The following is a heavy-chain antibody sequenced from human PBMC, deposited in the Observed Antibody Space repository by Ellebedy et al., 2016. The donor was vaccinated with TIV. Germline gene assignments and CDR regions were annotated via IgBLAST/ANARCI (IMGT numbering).Heavy chain of an antibody. D-gene: IGHD2-8*01. CDR3: ARNMPYTGDFDY. CDR1: GYTFTTYD. CDR2: MNPNSGNT. Sequence: ASVKVSCKASGYTFTTYDINWVRQVTGQGLEWMGWMNPNSGNTGYAQKFQGRVAMTRDTSISTAYMELTSLRSEDTAVYYCARNMPYTGDFDYWGQGALVTVSS. V-gene: IGHV1-8*01. J-gene: IGHJ4*02.